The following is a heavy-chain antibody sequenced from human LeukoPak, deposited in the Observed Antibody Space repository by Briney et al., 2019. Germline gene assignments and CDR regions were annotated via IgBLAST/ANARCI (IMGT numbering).Heavy chain of an antibody. CDR2: IKPNGGDT. V-gene: IGHV1-2*02. D-gene: IGHD1-26*01. CDR1: GYSFSGYY. Sequence: ASVKVSCKASGYSFSGYYINWVRQAPGQGLEWKGWIKPNGGDTNYPQKFRARITMTRDTSISTVYMELKSLTSDDTAVYYCARGDEWELAVDFWGQGTLVTVSS. J-gene: IGHJ4*02. CDR3: ARGDEWELAVDF.